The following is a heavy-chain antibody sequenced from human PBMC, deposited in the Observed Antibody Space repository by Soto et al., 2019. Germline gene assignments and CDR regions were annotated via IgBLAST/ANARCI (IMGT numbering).Heavy chain of an antibody. V-gene: IGHV4-39*01. CDR2: IYYSGST. Sequence: SETLSLTCTVSGGSISSSSYYWGWIRQPPGKGLEWIGSIYYSGSTYYNPSLKSRVTISVDTSKNQFSLKLSSVTAADTAVYYCARLKAARPFHYYYYMDVWGKGTTVTVSS. D-gene: IGHD6-6*01. CDR3: ARLKAARPFHYYYYMDV. J-gene: IGHJ6*03. CDR1: GGSISSSSYY.